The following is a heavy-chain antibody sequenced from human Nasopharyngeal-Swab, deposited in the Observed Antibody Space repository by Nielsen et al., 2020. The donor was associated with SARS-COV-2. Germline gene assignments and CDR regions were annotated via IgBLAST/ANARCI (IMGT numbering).Heavy chain of an antibody. CDR2: IYYSGST. V-gene: IGHV4-59*03. D-gene: IGHD3-10*01. Sequence: SESLSLTCTVSGGSITSHYWSWIRQSPGKGLQWIGYIYYSGSTDYNPSLQSRVTMSMDMSKNQFSLTLSSVTAADTATYFCAGGDHYGSGNYLGDYWGQGTLVTVSS. CDR3: AGGDHYGSGNYLGDY. CDR1: GGSITSHY. J-gene: IGHJ4*02.